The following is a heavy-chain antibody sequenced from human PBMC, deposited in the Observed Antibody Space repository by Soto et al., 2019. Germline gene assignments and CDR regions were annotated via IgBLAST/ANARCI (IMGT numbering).Heavy chain of an antibody. V-gene: IGHV1-69*06. J-gene: IGHJ4*01. CDR3: VRWGGAAGGPAFTGPFPH. Sequence: QVHLVQSGAEVKKPGSSVRVSCRDSGDNFDSCFMHWVRQAPGQGLEWMGGIIPIPGTTSYAQKFHGRVTITADTSINTAYMELSSLTSDDTAVYFCVRWGGAAGGPAFTGPFPHWGQGTLLTVSS. CDR1: GDNFDSCF. D-gene: IGHD6-25*01. CDR2: IIPIPGTT.